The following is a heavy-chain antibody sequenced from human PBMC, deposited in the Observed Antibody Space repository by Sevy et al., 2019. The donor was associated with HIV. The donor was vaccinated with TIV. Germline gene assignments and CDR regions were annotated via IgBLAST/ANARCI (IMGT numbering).Heavy chain of an antibody. D-gene: IGHD6-19*01. J-gene: IGHJ4*02. Sequence: SETLSLTCTVSGGSVSSGSYYWSWIRQPPGKGLEWIGYINYSGSTNYNPSLKSRVTISVDTSKNQFSLKLSSVTAADTAVYYCARGYSSGWYYFDYWGQGTLVTVSS. CDR1: GGSVSSGSYY. CDR3: ARGYSSGWYYFDY. V-gene: IGHV4-61*01. CDR2: INYSGST.